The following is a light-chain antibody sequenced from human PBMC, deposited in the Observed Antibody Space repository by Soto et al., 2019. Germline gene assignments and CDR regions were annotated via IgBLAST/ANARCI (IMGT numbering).Light chain of an antibody. CDR3: SSYTSSSTLVV. J-gene: IGLJ2*01. Sequence: QSALTQPASVSGSPGQSITISCTGTSSDVGGYNYVSWYQQHPGKAPKLMIYDVSNQPSGVSNRFSGSKSGNTASLTISGLQAEDEADYSCSSYTSSSTLVVFGGGTKLTVL. CDR2: DVS. CDR1: SSDVGGYNY. V-gene: IGLV2-14*01.